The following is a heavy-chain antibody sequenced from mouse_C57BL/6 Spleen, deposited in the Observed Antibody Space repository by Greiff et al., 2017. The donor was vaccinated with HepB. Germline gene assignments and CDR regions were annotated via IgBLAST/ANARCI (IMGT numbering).Heavy chain of an antibody. CDR1: GFTFSSYA. D-gene: IGHD2-5*01. Sequence: EVKVVESGEGLVKPGGSLKLSCAASGFTFSSYAMSWVRQTPEKRLEWVAYISSGGDYIYYADTVKGRFTISRDNARNTLYLQMSSLKSEDTAMYYCTRSYYSNHWYFDVWGTGTTVTVSS. V-gene: IGHV5-9-1*02. CDR3: TRSYYSNHWYFDV. CDR2: ISSGGDYI. J-gene: IGHJ1*03.